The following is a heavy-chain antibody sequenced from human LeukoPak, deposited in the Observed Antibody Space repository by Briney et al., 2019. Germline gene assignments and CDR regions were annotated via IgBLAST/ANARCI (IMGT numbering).Heavy chain of an antibody. D-gene: IGHD6-13*01. CDR2: IRYDGSNK. J-gene: IGHJ4*02. CDR1: GFTFSSYG. CDR3: ARLGIITAAGSNDY. V-gene: IGHV3-30*02. Sequence: GGSLRLSCAASGFTFSSYGMHWVRQAPGKGLEWVAFIRYDGSNKYYADSVKGRFTVSRDNAKNSLYLQMNSLRAEDTAVYYCARLGIITAAGSNDYWGQGTLVTVSS.